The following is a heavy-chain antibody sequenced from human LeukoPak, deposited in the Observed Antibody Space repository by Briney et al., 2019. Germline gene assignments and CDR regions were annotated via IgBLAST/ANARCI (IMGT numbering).Heavy chain of an antibody. J-gene: IGHJ6*04. D-gene: IGHD4-17*01. Sequence: ASVKVSCKASGGTFSSYAISWARQAPGQGLEWMGGIIPILGTANYAQKFQGRVTITADESTSTAYMELSSLRSEDTAVYYCAREFWTVTTGYYGMDVWGKGTTVTVSS. CDR3: AREFWTVTTGYYGMDV. CDR1: GGTFSSYA. CDR2: IIPILGTA. V-gene: IGHV1-69*13.